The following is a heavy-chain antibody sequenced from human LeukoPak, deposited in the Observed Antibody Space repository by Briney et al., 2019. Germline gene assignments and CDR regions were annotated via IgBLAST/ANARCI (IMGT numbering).Heavy chain of an antibody. V-gene: IGHV1-69*13. CDR3: ARGWDYDSGGRPTAYVY. D-gene: IGHD3-22*01. CDR2: IIPIFATA. CDR1: GGTFSSYA. J-gene: IGHJ4*02. Sequence: SVKVSCKASGGTFSSYAISWVRQAPGQGLEWMGGIIPIFATANYAQKFQGKVTITADESTSTAYMELNSLRSEDTAVYYCARGWDYDSGGRPTAYVYWGQGTLVSVSS.